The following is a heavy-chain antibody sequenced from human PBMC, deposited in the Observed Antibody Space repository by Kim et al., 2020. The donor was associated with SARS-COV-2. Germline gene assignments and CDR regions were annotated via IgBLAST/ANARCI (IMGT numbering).Heavy chain of an antibody. Sequence: SETLSLTCTVSGGSISSSSYYWGWIRQPPGKGLEWIGSIYYSGSTYYNPSLKSRVTISVDTSKNQFSLKLSSVTAADTAVYYCARDLDSGSYSSLFDYWGQGTLVTVSS. CDR1: GGSISSSSYY. J-gene: IGHJ4*02. D-gene: IGHD1-26*01. V-gene: IGHV4-39*07. CDR2: IYYSGST. CDR3: ARDLDSGSYSSLFDY.